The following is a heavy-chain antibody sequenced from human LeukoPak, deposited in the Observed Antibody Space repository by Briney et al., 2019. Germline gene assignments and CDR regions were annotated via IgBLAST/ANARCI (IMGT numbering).Heavy chain of an antibody. J-gene: IGHJ5*02. Sequence: PSETLSLTCAVSGYSISNGHVWAWIRQPPGKGLEWIGTIHHSGNTYYNPSLQSRVSVSVDTSRNQFSLRLSSVTAADTATYYCARIDWTPGSWGQGTLVTVSS. CDR2: IHHSGNT. CDR1: GYSISNGHV. D-gene: IGHD1-1*01. V-gene: IGHV4-38-2*01. CDR3: ARIDWTPGS.